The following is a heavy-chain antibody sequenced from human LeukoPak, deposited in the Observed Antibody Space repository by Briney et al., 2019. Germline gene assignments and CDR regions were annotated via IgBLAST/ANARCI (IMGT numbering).Heavy chain of an antibody. CDR3: ASMYSSGWSDY. J-gene: IGHJ4*02. V-gene: IGHV4-59*08. CDR1: GESMSGFY. D-gene: IGHD6-19*01. CDR2: MHYTGST. Sequence: SETLSLTCTVSGESMSGFYWNWIRQPPGKGLEWIGYMHYTGSTNYNPSLKSRVTISVDTSKNQFSLKLSSVTAADTAVYYCASMYSSGWSDYWGQGTLVTVSS.